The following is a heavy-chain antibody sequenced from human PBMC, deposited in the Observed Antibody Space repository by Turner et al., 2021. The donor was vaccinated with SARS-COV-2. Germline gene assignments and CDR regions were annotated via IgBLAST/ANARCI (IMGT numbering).Heavy chain of an antibody. CDR2: IDDSGST. V-gene: IGHV4-39*01. J-gene: IGHJ6*02. CDR1: GASIRISSYY. Sequence: QLQLQESGPGLVTPSEPLAPTCTVAGASIRISSYYWGWILQPRGKGLEWIGNIDDSGSTYYNPSLKRRVTISIDTSKNQFSLTLSAVTAADTVVYYCARLMDTAMDYYGMDVWGQGTTVTVSS. CDR3: ARLMDTAMDYYGMDV. D-gene: IGHD5-18*01.